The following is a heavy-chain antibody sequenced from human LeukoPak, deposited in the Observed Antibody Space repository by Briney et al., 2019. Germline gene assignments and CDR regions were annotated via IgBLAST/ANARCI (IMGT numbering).Heavy chain of an antibody. D-gene: IGHD1/OR15-1a*01. CDR2: INPAGSST. CDR3: ARVNGNNYGLFDY. Sequence: PGGSLRLSCAASGFTFNNYWVHWVRQVPGKGLVWVSRINPAGSSTSYADSVKGRFTISRDNAKNTVYLQMNSLRAEDTAVYYCARVNGNNYGLFDYWGQGTLVTVSS. V-gene: IGHV3-74*01. CDR1: GFTFNNYW. J-gene: IGHJ4*02.